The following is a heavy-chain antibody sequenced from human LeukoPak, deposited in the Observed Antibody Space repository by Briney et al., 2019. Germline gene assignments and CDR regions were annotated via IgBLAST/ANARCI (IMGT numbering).Heavy chain of an antibody. J-gene: IGHJ4*02. CDR3: TTVWGRYCSGGTCYPFDY. D-gene: IGHD2-15*01. CDR2: IKSKTNGGTT. V-gene: IGHV3-15*01. CDR1: GFTFSNAW. Sequence: GGSLRLSCAASGFTFSNAWMSWVRQAPGKGLEWVGRIKSKTNGGTTDYAAPVKGRFTISRDDSKNTLYLQMNSLKTEDTAVYYCTTVWGRYCSGGTCYPFDYWGQGTLVTVSS.